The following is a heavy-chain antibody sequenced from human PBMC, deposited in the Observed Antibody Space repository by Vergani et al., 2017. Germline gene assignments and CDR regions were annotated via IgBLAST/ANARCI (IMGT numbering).Heavy chain of an antibody. CDR1: GFTFNSYG. CDR3: AKSTHRDIRFLEWLLYPFDY. D-gene: IGHD3-3*01. J-gene: IGHJ4*02. Sequence: QVQLVESGGGVVQPGGSLRLSCAASGFTFNSYGMHWVRQAPGKGLEWVASIRSDESRRYYGDSMEGPFTISRDNSKNTLYLQMNSLRAEDTAVYYCAKSTHRDIRFLEWLLYPFDYWGQGTLVTVSS. CDR2: IRSDESRR. V-gene: IGHV3-30*02.